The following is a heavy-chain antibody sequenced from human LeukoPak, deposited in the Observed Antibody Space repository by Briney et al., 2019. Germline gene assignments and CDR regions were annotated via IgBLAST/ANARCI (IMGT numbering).Heavy chain of an antibody. CDR3: ARVAAAGTGIFVNFYYSMDI. V-gene: IGHV3-7*01. D-gene: IGHD6-13*01. CDR2: IKQDGSEK. J-gene: IGHJ6*03. Sequence: GGSLRLSGVAVELTFRSRGWMTWVRQAPGKGLEWVANIKQDGSEKNYVDSVKGRFTISRDNAKNSVDLQMNSLRVEDTAVYYCARVAAAGTGIFVNFYYSMDIWSKGTTVTISS. CDR1: ELTFRSRGW.